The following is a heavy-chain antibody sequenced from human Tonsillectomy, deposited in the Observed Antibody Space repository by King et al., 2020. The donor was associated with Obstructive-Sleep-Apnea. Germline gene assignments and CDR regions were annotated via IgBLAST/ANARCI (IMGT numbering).Heavy chain of an antibody. Sequence: VQLVESGGGVVQPGGSLRLSCAASGFTFSSYGMHWVRQAPGKGLEWVAFIRYDGSNKYYADSVKGRFTISRDNSKNTLYLQMNSLRAEDTAVYYCAKVRIAAARSIDSWGQGTLVTVSS. D-gene: IGHD6-13*01. V-gene: IGHV3-30*02. CDR3: AKVRIAAARSIDS. CDR1: GFTFSSYG. CDR2: IRYDGSNK. J-gene: IGHJ4*02.